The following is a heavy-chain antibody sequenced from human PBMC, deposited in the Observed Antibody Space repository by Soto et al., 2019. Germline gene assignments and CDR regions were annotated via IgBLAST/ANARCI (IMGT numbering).Heavy chain of an antibody. CDR2: IYYSGST. V-gene: IGHV4-31*03. J-gene: IGHJ6*04. D-gene: IGHD4-17*01. CDR1: GGSISSGGYY. CDR3: ARGGSGDYGSRSPPDV. Sequence: QVQLQESGPGLVKPSQTLSLTCTVSGGSISSGGYYWSWIRQHPGKGLEWIGYIYYSGSTYYNPSLKSRVTISVDTSKNQFSLKLSSVTAADTAVYYCARGGSGDYGSRSPPDVWGKGTTVTVSS.